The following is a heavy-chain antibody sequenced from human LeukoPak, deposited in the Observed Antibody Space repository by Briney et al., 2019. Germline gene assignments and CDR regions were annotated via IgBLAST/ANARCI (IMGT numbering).Heavy chain of an antibody. CDR3: TTKVIRGNSGDDYDD. V-gene: IGHV3-30*03. CDR2: ISSDGNDK. J-gene: IGHJ4*02. Sequence: GGSLRLSCAASGVTFSSYGIHWVRQTPGKGLEWVALISSDGNDKLYGDSVKGRFTISRDDPKSTLYLQMNSLRAEDTAVYYCTTKVIRGNSGDDYDDWGQGTLVTVSS. D-gene: IGHD5-12*01. CDR1: GVTFSSYG.